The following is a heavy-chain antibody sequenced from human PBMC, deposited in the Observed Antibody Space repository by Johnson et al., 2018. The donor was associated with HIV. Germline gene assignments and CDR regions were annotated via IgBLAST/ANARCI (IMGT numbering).Heavy chain of an antibody. CDR2: IKQDGSEK. D-gene: IGHD3-22*01. CDR1: GFAFSNHW. V-gene: IGHV3-7*05. J-gene: IGHJ3*02. CDR3: YTWDGSGSHAFDI. Sequence: VQLVESGGGVVRPGGSLRLSCAASGFAFSNHWMSWVRQAPGKGLEWVANIKQDGSEKYYVDSVKGRFTISRDNAKNSLYLQMNSLRVEDTALYYCYTWDGSGSHAFDIWGQGTMVTVSS.